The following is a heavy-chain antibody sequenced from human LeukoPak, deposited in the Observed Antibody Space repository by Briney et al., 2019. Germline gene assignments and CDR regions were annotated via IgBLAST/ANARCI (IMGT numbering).Heavy chain of an antibody. CDR2: TFYTGAT. D-gene: IGHD1-1*01. CDR3: AKRDRGGWFDP. V-gene: IGHV4-59*11. J-gene: IGHJ5*02. Sequence: PSETLSLTCTVSGGSIRSHHWTWIWQAPGKRLEWIGYTFYTGATYYNPSLRSRVTISIDTSKNQFSLKVTSVTTADTAVYYCAKRDRGGWFDPWGQGTLVTVSS. CDR1: GGSIRSHH.